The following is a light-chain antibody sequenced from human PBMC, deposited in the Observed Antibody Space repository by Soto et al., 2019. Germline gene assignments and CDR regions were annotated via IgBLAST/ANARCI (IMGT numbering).Light chain of an antibody. J-gene: IGKJ1*01. CDR2: GAS. V-gene: IGKV3-20*01. CDR1: QSVSSSY. Sequence: EIVLTHSPGTLSLSPGERAALSCSASQSVSSSYLAWYQQKPGQAPRLPIYGASSRATGIPDRFSGSGSGTDFTLTISRLEPEDFAVYYCQQYGSSPRTFGQGTKVDI. CDR3: QQYGSSPRT.